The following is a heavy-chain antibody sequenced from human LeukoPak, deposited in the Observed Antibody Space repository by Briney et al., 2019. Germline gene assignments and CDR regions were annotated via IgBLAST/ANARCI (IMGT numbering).Heavy chain of an antibody. CDR1: GFTFRSYA. Sequence: GGSLRLSCAASGFTFRSYAMHWVRQAPGKGLEWVAVISYDGSNKYYADSVKGRFTISRDNSKNTLYLQMNSLRAEDTAVYYCARGGAPVSFNFFDYWGQGTLVTVSS. CDR2: ISYDGSNK. D-gene: IGHD5-24*01. V-gene: IGHV3-30*04. J-gene: IGHJ4*02. CDR3: ARGGAPVSFNFFDY.